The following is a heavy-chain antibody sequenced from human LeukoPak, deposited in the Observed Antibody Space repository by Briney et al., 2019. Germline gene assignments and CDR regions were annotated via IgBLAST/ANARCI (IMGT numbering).Heavy chain of an antibody. CDR3: TGGSGWYSPDC. Sequence: GGSLKLSCAASGFTFSDSAMNWVRQASGKGLEWVGHIRGKTNSYATAYAASVRGRFTISRDDSKNTAYLQMNSLKTEDTAVYYCTGGSGWYSPDCWGQGTLVTVSS. D-gene: IGHD6-19*01. CDR1: GFTFSDSA. CDR2: IRGKTNSYAT. J-gene: IGHJ4*02. V-gene: IGHV3-73*01.